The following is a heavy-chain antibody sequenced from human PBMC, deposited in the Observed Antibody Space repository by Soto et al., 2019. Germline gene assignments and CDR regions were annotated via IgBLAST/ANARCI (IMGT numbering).Heavy chain of an antibody. Sequence: SETLSLTCTVSGGSISSGGYYWGWIRQPPGKRLEWIGSIYYSGSTYYNPSLKSRVTISVDTSKNQFSLKLSSVTAADTAVYYCARQGRATTFPYYYYGMDVWGQGTTVTVSS. J-gene: IGHJ6*02. CDR1: GGSISSGGYY. V-gene: IGHV4-39*01. CDR3: ARQGRATTFPYYYYGMDV. D-gene: IGHD1-26*01. CDR2: IYYSGST.